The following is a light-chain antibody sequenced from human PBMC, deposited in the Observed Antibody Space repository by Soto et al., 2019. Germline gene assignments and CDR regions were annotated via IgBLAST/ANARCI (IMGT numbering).Light chain of an antibody. Sequence: EIVLTQSPGTLSLSPGERAPLSCRARQSVSGSRLAWYQQKPGQAPRLLIYDVSNRATDIPARFSGSGSGTDFTLTISSLEPEDLAVYYCQQRSNWPRTFGQGTKVDIK. CDR1: QSVSGSR. V-gene: IGKV3D-20*02. CDR2: DVS. J-gene: IGKJ1*01. CDR3: QQRSNWPRT.